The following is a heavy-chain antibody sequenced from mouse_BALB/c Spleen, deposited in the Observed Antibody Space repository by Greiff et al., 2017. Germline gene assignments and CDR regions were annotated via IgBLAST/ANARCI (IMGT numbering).Heavy chain of an antibody. CDR1: GYTFTSYW. J-gene: IGHJ3*01. D-gene: IGHD2-3*01. CDR3: ARVYDGYLAWFAY. V-gene: IGHV1-7*01. Sequence: VKLMESGAELAKPGASVKMSCKASGYTFTSYWMHWVKQRPGQGLEWIGYINPSTGYTEYNQKFKDKATLTADKSSSTAYMQLSSLTSEDSAVYYCARVYDGYLAWFAYWGQGTLVTVSA. CDR2: INPSTGYT.